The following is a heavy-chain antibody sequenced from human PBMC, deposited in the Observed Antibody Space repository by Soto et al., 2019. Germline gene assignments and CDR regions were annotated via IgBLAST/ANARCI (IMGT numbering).Heavy chain of an antibody. CDR1: CGSFSGYY. CDR3: ARGVFGSSWYLWWFDP. CDR2: INHSGST. J-gene: IGHJ5*02. V-gene: IGHV4-34*01. D-gene: IGHD6-13*01. Sequence: SETLSLTCAVYCGSFSGYYWNWIRQPPGKGLEWVGEINHSGSTNYNPSLKSRVTISVDTSKNQFSLKLSSVTAADTAVYYCARGVFGSSWYLWWFDPWGQGPLVTVSS.